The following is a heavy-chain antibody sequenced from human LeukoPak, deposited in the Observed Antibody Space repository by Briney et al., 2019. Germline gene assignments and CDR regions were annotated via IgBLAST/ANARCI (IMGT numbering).Heavy chain of an antibody. CDR1: GYTFTSYG. D-gene: IGHD1-26*01. Sequence: AASVKVSCKASGYTFTSYGISWVRQAPGQGLEWMGWISAYNGNTTYAQKLQGRVTMTTDTSTSTAYMELRSLRSDDTAVYYCARDPRGVGANAFDYWGQGTLVTVSS. V-gene: IGHV1-18*01. CDR3: ARDPRGVGANAFDY. J-gene: IGHJ4*02. CDR2: ISAYNGNT.